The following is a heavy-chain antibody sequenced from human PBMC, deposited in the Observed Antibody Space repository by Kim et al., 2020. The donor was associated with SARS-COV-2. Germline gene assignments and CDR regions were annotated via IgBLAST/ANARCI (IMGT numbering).Heavy chain of an antibody. CDR3: ARVQRIAMVRGGLDY. J-gene: IGHJ4*02. V-gene: IGHV4-34*01. Sequence: PSLKSRVTISVDTSKNQFSLKLSSVTAADTAVYYCARVQRIAMVRGGLDYWGQGTLVTVSS. D-gene: IGHD3-10*01.